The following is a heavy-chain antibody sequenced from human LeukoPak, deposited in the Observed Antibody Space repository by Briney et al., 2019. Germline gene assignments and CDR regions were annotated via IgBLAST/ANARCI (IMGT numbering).Heavy chain of an antibody. CDR2: ISSSGSTI. V-gene: IGHV3-11*01. J-gene: IGHJ3*02. CDR3: ARDDTQRPFDI. CDR1: GFTFSDYY. D-gene: IGHD2-2*01. Sequence: GGSLRLSCAASGFTFSDYYRSWIRQAPGKGLEWVSYISSSGSTIYYADSVKGRFTISRDNAKNSLYLQMNSLRAEDTAAYYCARDDTQRPFDIWGQGTMVTVSS.